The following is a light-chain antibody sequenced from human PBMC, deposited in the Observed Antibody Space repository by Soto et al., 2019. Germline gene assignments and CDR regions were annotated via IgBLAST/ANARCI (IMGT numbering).Light chain of an antibody. V-gene: IGKV3-15*01. CDR2: AGS. CDR1: QSVSDN. Sequence: EIVMTQSPDTLSVSPGESVTLSCWASQSVSDNLAWYQQKPGQAPRLLIYAGSTRATGTPARFSGSGSVTDFTIPISSLQSADSSVDFCQQFRQWPPSTCGQGTKVEIK. CDR3: QQFRQWPPST. J-gene: IGKJ1*01.